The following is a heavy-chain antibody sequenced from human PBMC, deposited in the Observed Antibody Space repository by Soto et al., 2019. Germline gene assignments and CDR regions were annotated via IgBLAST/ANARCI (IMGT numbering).Heavy chain of an antibody. J-gene: IGHJ3*02. CDR1: GYTLPELS. CDR3: ATVKRFLEWPQDAFDI. V-gene: IGHV1-24*01. CDR2: FDPEDGET. Sequence: ASVKVSCKVSGYTLPELSMHWVRQAPGKGLEWMGGFDPEDGETIYAQKFQGRVTMTEDTSTDTAYMELSSLRSEDTAVYYCATVKRFLEWPQDAFDIWGQGTMVTVSS. D-gene: IGHD3-3*01.